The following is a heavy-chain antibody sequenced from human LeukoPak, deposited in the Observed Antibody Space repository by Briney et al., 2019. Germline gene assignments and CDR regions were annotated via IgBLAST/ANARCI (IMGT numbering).Heavy chain of an antibody. CDR1: GYTFTGYY. CDR2: INPNSGGT. CDR3: ARGKGGPEGLDY. V-gene: IGHV1-2*02. Sequence: ASVKVSCKASGYTFTGYYMHWVRQAPGQGLEWMGWINPNSGGTNYAQKLQGRVTMTRDTSISTAYVELSRLRSDDTAVYYCARGKGGPEGLDYWGQGTLVTVSS. D-gene: IGHD2-15*01. J-gene: IGHJ4*02.